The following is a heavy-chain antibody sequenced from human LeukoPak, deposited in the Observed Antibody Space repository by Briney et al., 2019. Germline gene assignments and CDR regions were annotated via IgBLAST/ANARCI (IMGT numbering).Heavy chain of an antibody. V-gene: IGHV1-3*01. Sequence: ASVKVSCKASGYTFTSYAMHWVRQAPGQRLEWMGWINAGNGNTKYSQKFQGRVTITRDTSASTAYMELSSLRSEDTAVYYCARDPDQQAYCGGDCYFDGGNWFDPWGQGTLVTVSS. CDR1: GYTFTSYA. D-gene: IGHD2-21*02. CDR2: INAGNGNT. J-gene: IGHJ5*02. CDR3: ARDPDQQAYCGGDCYFDGGNWFDP.